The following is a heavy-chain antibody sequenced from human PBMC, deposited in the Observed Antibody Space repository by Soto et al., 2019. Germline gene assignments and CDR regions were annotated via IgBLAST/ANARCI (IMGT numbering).Heavy chain of an antibody. CDR1: GYSFTNYG. Sequence: QDQLVQSGVEVKKPGASVKVSCKASGYSFTNYGITWVRQAPGQGFEWMGWISAYNGNTNYAQKFQGRVTLTTDASPSTAYLELRSLRSDDTAVYYCARDRGVAPPVAGNTHYYYHMDVWGKGTTVTVSS. D-gene: IGHD6-19*01. V-gene: IGHV1-18*01. CDR2: ISAYNGNT. J-gene: IGHJ6*03. CDR3: ARDRGVAPPVAGNTHYYYHMDV.